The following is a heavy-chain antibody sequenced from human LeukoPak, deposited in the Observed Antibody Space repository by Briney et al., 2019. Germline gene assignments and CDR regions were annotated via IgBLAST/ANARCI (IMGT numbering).Heavy chain of an antibody. Sequence: SETLSLTCTVSGGSVSSRSYYWSWIRQPPGKGLEWIGYIYYSGSTNYNPSLKSRVTISVDTSKNQFSLKLSSVTAADTAVFYCARVASGYDVFDIWGQGTMVTVSS. D-gene: IGHD3-3*01. J-gene: IGHJ3*02. CDR2: IYYSGST. CDR1: GGSVSSRSYY. CDR3: ARVASGYDVFDI. V-gene: IGHV4-61*01.